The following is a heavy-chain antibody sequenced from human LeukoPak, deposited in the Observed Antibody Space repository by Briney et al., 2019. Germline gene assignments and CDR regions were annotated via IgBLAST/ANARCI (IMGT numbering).Heavy chain of an antibody. D-gene: IGHD5-12*01. CDR3: ARDVRRRGGYVALDS. CDR2: ISGSSSII. V-gene: IGHV3-48*04. CDR1: GFTFSSYS. J-gene: IGHJ4*02. Sequence: PGGSLRLSCAGTGFTFSSYSMNWVRQAPGKGLEWVSYISGSSSIIYNADSVKGRFTISRDNAKNTLYLQMNSLRAEDTAVYYCARDVRRRGGYVALDSWGQGTLVTVSS.